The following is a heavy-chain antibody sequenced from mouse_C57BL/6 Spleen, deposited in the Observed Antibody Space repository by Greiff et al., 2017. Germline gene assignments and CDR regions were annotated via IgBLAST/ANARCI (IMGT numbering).Heavy chain of an antibody. CDR1: GYTFTDYE. V-gene: IGHV1-15*01. J-gene: IGHJ2*01. Sequence: QVQLQQSGAELVRPGASVKLSCKASGYTFTDYEMHWVKQTPVHGLEWIGAIDPETGGTAYNQKFKGKAILTADKSSSTAYMELRSLTSEDSAVYYCTRGVTNYFDYWGQGTTLTVSS. D-gene: IGHD2-2*01. CDR3: TRGVTNYFDY. CDR2: IDPETGGT.